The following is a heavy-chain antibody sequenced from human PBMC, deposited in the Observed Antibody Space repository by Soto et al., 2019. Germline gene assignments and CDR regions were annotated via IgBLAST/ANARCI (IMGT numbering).Heavy chain of an antibody. CDR1: GLTFRDYY. V-gene: IGHV3-11*01. J-gene: IGHJ4*02. Sequence: PGGSLRLSCAVSGLTFRDYYMGWIRQAPGKGLEWVSYISSSGSTTYYAASVKGRFTISRDNAKNSLYLQMTSLRAEDTAIYYCVRDKYSNYVKYFDHWGQGTMVTVXS. D-gene: IGHD4-4*01. CDR3: VRDKYSNYVKYFDH. CDR2: ISSSGSTT.